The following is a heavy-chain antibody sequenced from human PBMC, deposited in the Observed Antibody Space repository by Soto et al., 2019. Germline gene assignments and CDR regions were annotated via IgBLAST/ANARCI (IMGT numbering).Heavy chain of an antibody. J-gene: IGHJ4*02. CDR3: AKVYDSSGYYDY. CDR2: ISGSGGST. CDR1: GFTFSSYA. D-gene: IGHD3-22*01. V-gene: IGHV3-23*01. Sequence: GGSLRLSCAASGFTFSSYAMSWVRQAPGKGLEWVSAISGSGGSTYYADSVKGRFTISRDNSKNTLYLQMNSLRAEDTDVYYCAKVYDSSGYYDYWGQGTLVTVSS.